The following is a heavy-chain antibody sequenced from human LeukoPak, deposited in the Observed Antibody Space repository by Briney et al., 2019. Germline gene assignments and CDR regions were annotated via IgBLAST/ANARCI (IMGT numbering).Heavy chain of an antibody. Sequence: SETLSLTCAVYGGSFSGYYWSWIRQPPGKGLEWIGEINHSGSTNYNPSLKSRVTISVDTSKNQFSLKLSSVTAADTAVYYCAKASSWYSAFDIWGQGTMVTVSS. D-gene: IGHD6-13*01. V-gene: IGHV4-34*01. CDR2: INHSGST. CDR3: AKASSWYSAFDI. CDR1: GGSFSGYY. J-gene: IGHJ3*02.